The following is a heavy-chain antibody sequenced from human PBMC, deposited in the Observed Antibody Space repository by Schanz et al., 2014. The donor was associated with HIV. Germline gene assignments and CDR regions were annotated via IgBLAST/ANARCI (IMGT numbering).Heavy chain of an antibody. D-gene: IGHD6-19*01. CDR1: GGTFSGHG. CDR3: ARDSAKAVAGLVGEAGFDY. J-gene: IGHJ4*02. Sequence: QVQLVQSGAEVQKPGSSVKVSCQASGGTFSGHGISWVRQAAGQGLEWMGGIIPIYGTTNDAQKFQGRVTMTTDASTATVHMELRSLRSEDTAVYYCARDSAKAVAGLVGEAGFDYWGQGTLVTVSS. CDR2: IIPIYGTT. V-gene: IGHV1-69*01.